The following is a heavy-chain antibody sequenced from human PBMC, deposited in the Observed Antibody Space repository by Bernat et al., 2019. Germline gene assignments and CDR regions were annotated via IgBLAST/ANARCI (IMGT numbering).Heavy chain of an antibody. CDR2: IDPSDSYT. V-gene: IGHV5-10-1*03. CDR3: ARHLGIVVVPAATNDAFDI. D-gene: IGHD2-2*01. CDR1: GYSFTSYW. Sequence: EVQLVQSGAEVKKPGESLRISCKGSGYSFTSYWISWVRQMPGQGLEWMGRIDPSDSYTNYSPSFQGHVTISADKSISTAYLQWSSLKASDTAMYYCARHLGIVVVPAATNDAFDIWGQGTMVTVSS. J-gene: IGHJ3*02.